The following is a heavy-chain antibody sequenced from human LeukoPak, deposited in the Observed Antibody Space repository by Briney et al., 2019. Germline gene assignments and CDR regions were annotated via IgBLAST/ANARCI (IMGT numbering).Heavy chain of an antibody. CDR2: IYHSGST. V-gene: IGHV4-38-2*01. J-gene: IGHJ3*02. D-gene: IGHD3-22*01. CDR3: ASPKGDYYDSSGYFNDAFDI. CDR1: GYSISSGYY. Sequence: ASETLSLTCAGSGYSISSGYYWGWIRQPPGKGLEWIGSIYHSGSTYYNPSLKSRVTISVDTSKNQFSLKLSSVTAADTAVYYCASPKGDYYDSSGYFNDAFDIWGQGTMVTVSS.